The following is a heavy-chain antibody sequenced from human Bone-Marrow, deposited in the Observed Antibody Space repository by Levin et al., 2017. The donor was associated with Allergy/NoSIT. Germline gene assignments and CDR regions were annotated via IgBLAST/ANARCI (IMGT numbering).Heavy chain of an antibody. D-gene: IGHD1-26*01. CDR2: IYYSGST. Sequence: SETLSLTCTVSGGSVSSGSYYWSWIRQPPGKGLEWIGYIYYSGSTNYNPSLKSRVTISVDTSKNQFSLKLSSVTAADTAVYYCARDQGGGATPDYWGQGTLVTVSS. CDR3: ARDQGGGATPDY. V-gene: IGHV4-61*01. J-gene: IGHJ4*02. CDR1: GGSVSSGSYY.